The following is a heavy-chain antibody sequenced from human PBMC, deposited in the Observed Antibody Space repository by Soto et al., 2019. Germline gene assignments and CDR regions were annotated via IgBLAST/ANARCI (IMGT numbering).Heavy chain of an antibody. Sequence: PSETLSLTCTVSGGSISTHYGTWIRQPAGKGLEYIGHIYSSGTTNYNPSLKSRVSMSVDPSKTHFSLRLKSVTAADTAVYYCARGRRGYSGYESENYYFDYWGQGTMVTV. CDR1: GGSISTHY. CDR2: IYSSGTT. V-gene: IGHV4-4*07. CDR3: ARGRRGYSGYESENYYFDY. J-gene: IGHJ4*02. D-gene: IGHD5-12*01.